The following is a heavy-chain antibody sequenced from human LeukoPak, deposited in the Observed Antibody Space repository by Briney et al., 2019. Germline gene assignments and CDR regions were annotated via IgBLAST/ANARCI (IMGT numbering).Heavy chain of an antibody. CDR3: ARVATTNYFDY. J-gene: IGHJ4*02. V-gene: IGHV4-59*10. CDR1: GGSFSGYY. Sequence: SETLSLTCAVYGGSFSGYYWSWIRQPAGKGLEWIGHIYTSGSTNYNPSLKSRVTISLDTSKNQFSLKLSSVTAADTAVYYCARVATTNYFDYWGQGTLVTVSS. CDR2: IYTSGST. D-gene: IGHD5-12*01.